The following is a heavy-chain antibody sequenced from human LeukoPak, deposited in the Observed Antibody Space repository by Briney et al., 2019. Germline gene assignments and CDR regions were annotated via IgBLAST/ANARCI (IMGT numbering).Heavy chain of an antibody. J-gene: IGHJ4*02. Sequence: SVKVSCRASGGTFSSYAISWVRQAPGQGLEWMGGIIPIFGTANYAQKFQGRVTITTDESTSTAYMELSSLRSEDTAVYYCAIGYCSSTSCFDYWGQGTLVTVSS. V-gene: IGHV1-69*05. CDR3: AIGYCSSTSCFDY. CDR2: IIPIFGTA. CDR1: GGTFSSYA. D-gene: IGHD2-2*01.